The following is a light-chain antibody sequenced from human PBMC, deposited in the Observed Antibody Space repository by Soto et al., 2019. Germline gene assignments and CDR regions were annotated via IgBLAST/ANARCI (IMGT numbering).Light chain of an antibody. J-gene: IGLJ3*02. V-gene: IGLV2-23*01. CDR1: SSDAGNYNF. Sequence: QSALTQPASVSGSPGQSITISCTGTSSDAGNYNFVSWYQQHPGKAPKVIIYEDSKRPSGVSNRISGSKSGNTASLTISGLQAEDEDDYYCCSYAGSSTSWVFGGGTKLTVL. CDR3: CSYAGSSTSWV. CDR2: EDS.